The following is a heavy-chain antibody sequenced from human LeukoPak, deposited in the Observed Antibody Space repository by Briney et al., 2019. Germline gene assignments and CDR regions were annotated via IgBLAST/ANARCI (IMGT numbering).Heavy chain of an antibody. CDR3: ARGAGIAAAGTFDY. V-gene: IGHV4-34*01. J-gene: IGHJ4*02. Sequence: PSETLSLTCAVYGGSFSGYYWSWIRQPPGKGLEWIGEINHSGSTNYNASLKSRVTISVDTSKNQFSLKLSSVTAADTAVYYCARGAGIAAAGTFDYWGQGTLVTVSS. CDR1: GGSFSGYY. CDR2: INHSGST. D-gene: IGHD6-13*01.